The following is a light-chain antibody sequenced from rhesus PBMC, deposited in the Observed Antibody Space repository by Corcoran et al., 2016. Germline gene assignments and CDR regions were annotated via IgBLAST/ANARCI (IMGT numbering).Light chain of an antibody. CDR2: DVT. J-gene: IGLJ1*01. CDR3: CSYRSGSTSYI. V-gene: IGLV2S9*01. Sequence: QSALTQPPSVSKSLGQSVTNSCTGTTSDIGTYNAVSWYQQHSGTAPRLLIYDVTKRPSGVSNRFSGSKSGNTASLTISGLQAEDESDYYCCSYRSGSTSYIFGGGTRLSVL. CDR1: TSDIGTYNA.